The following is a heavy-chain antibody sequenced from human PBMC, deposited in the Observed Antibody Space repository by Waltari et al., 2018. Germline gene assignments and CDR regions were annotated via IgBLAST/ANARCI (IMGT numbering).Heavy chain of an antibody. D-gene: IGHD3-22*01. V-gene: IGHV4-39*01. CDR1: GGFIRRCGYY. CDR2: IYYSGTT. J-gene: IGHJ4*02. CDR3: ARQSYYDESGHD. Sequence: QLELQESGPGLVKPSETLSLTCSVSGGFIRRCGYYLVGIRQPPGKGLEWIGSIYYSGTTYYNPSLNSRVTISVDTSKNQFSLKLTSVTAADTAMYFCARQSYYDESGHDWGQGTLVTVSS.